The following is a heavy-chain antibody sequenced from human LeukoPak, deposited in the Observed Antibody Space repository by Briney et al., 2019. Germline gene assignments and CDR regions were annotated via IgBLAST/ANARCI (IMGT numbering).Heavy chain of an antibody. V-gene: IGHV1-69*13. CDR2: IIPIFGTA. D-gene: IGHD2-2*01. CDR3: ARERGDIVVVPAAGLYNWFDP. CDR1: GGTFSSYA. Sequence: GASAKVSCKASGGTFSSYAISWVRQAPGQGLEWMGGIIPIFGTANYAQKFQGRVTITADESTSTAYMELSSLRSEDTAVYYCARERGDIVVVPAAGLYNWFDPWGQGTLVTVSS. J-gene: IGHJ5*02.